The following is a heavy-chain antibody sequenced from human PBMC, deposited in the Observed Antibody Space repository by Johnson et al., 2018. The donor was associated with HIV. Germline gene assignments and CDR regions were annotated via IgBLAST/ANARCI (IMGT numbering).Heavy chain of an antibody. Sequence: VQLVESGGGLVQPGGSLRLSCAASGFTFSSYDMHWVRQATGKGLEWVSAIGTAGDSTYYADAVKGRFTISRDNSKNTLYLQMNSLRGEDTAVYHCAKEGYSASFDIWGQGTMVTVSS. D-gene: IGHD2-21*01. J-gene: IGHJ3*02. CDR2: IGTAGDST. CDR1: GFTFSSYD. V-gene: IGHV3-13*01. CDR3: AKEGYSASFDI.